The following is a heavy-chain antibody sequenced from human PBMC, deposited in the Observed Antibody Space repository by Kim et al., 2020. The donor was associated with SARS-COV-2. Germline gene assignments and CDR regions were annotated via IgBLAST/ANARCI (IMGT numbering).Heavy chain of an antibody. CDR3: ARAGSYSPDAFDI. D-gene: IGHD3-10*01. CDR1: GGTFSSYA. J-gene: IGHJ3*02. CDR2: IIPILGIA. Sequence: SVKVSCKSSGGTFSSYAISWVRQAPGQGLEWMGRIIPILGIANYAQKFQGRVTITADKSTSTAYMELSSLRSEDTAVYYCARAGSYSPDAFDIWGQGTM. V-gene: IGHV1-69*04.